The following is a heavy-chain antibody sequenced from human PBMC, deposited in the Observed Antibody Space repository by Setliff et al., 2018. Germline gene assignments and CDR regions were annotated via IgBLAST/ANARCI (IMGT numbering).Heavy chain of an antibody. V-gene: IGHV4-39*07. J-gene: IGHJ6*03. CDR3: ARMSGFQYMDV. Sequence: PSETLSLTCSVSGASISTTYYYWDWIRQSPEKGLEWIGTIYQNGITYYNPSVKSRVTMSVDASKNQISLKLTSVTAADTAVYYCARMSGFQYMDVWGKGTTVTVS. CDR1: GASISTTYYY. D-gene: IGHD3-3*01. CDR2: IYQNGIT.